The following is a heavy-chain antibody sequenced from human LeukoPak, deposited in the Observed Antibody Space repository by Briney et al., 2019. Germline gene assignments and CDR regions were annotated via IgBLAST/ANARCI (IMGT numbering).Heavy chain of an antibody. J-gene: IGHJ3*02. D-gene: IGHD6-13*01. Sequence: GGSLRLSCAASGFTFSSYSMNWARQAPGKGLEWVSSISSSSSYIYYADSVKGRFTISRDNSKSTLSLQMNSLRAEDTAVYYCAKEGPIAAAGTDGFDIWGQGTMVTVSS. CDR3: AKEGPIAAAGTDGFDI. CDR2: ISSSSSYI. V-gene: IGHV3-21*04. CDR1: GFTFSSYS.